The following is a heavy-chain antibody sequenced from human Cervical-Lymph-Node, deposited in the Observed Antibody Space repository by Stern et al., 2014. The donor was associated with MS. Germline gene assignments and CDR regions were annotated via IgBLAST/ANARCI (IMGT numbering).Heavy chain of an antibody. CDR3: ARDQRRLDSGSYAFDI. CDR2: IIPILGTG. Sequence: VQLVESGAEVKKPASAVKVSCKASGGSFRTYAFNWVRQAPGKGLEWMGGIIPILGTGNYAQKFQGRVTITADESINTVYLEVSSLRPEDTAVYYCARDQRRLDSGSYAFDIWGQGTMVTVSS. D-gene: IGHD3-10*01. CDR1: GGSFRTYA. J-gene: IGHJ3*02. V-gene: IGHV1-69*01.